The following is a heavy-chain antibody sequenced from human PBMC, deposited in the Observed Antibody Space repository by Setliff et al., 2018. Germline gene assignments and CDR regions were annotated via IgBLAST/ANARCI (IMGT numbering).Heavy chain of an antibody. D-gene: IGHD3-10*01. Sequence: PSETLSLTCTVSGGSLRDSAIFWGLIRQPPGKGLGWVATIYYSGSTYSNPSLKSRLIISVDAPDNQFSVKLSSVTAADTAVYYCARHKSNGSGSYPSLYMDVWGKGIMVTVSS. J-gene: IGHJ6*03. CDR2: IYYSGST. CDR1: GGSLRDSAIF. CDR3: ARHKSNGSGSYPSLYMDV. V-gene: IGHV4-39*01.